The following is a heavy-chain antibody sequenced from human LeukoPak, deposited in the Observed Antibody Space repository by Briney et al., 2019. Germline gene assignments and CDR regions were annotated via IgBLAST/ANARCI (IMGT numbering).Heavy chain of an antibody. CDR3: AASYISGFPEIDY. V-gene: IGHV4-61*01. CDR2: VYYSGST. CDR1: GGSVSSGNYY. Sequence: SETLSLTCTVSGGSVSSGNYYWSWIRQPPGKGLEWIGYVYYSGSTKYNPSLKSRVTISGETSKNQFCLKVSSVTAADTAVYYCAASYISGFPEIDYWGQGTLVTVSS. D-gene: IGHD6-19*01. J-gene: IGHJ4*02.